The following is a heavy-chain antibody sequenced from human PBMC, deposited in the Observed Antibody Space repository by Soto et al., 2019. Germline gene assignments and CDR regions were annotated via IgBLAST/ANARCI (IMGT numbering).Heavy chain of an antibody. J-gene: IGHJ5*02. CDR3: ARDRWGSGSSSSGSNYNWFDP. CDR1: GYTFTSYG. CDR2: ISAYNGNT. Sequence: QVQLVQSGAEVKKPGASVKVSCKASGYTFTSYGISWVRQAPGQGLEWMGWISAYNGNTNYAQKLQGRVTMTTDTSTSTAYMELRSLRSDDTAVYYCARDRWGSGSSSSGSNYNWFDPWGQGTLVTVSS. V-gene: IGHV1-18*04. D-gene: IGHD6-6*01.